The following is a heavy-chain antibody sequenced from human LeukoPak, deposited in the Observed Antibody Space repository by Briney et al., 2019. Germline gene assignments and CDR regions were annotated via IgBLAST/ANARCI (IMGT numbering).Heavy chain of an antibody. D-gene: IGHD5-24*01. Sequence: ASVKVSGKASGYTFTSYAMHWVRQAPGQRLEWMGWINAGNGNTKYSQKFQGRVTITRDTSASTAYMELSSLRSEDTAVYYCARDVRWAGPFDYWGQGTLVTVSS. CDR3: ARDVRWAGPFDY. J-gene: IGHJ4*02. CDR1: GYTFTSYA. V-gene: IGHV1-3*01. CDR2: INAGNGNT.